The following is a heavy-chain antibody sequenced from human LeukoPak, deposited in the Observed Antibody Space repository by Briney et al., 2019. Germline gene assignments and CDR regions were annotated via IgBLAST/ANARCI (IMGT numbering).Heavy chain of an antibody. V-gene: IGHV3-66*04. CDR1: GFTVSSNY. Sequence: PGGSLRLSCAASGFTVSSNYMSWVRQAPGKGLEWVSVIYSGGSTYYADSVKGRFTISRDNSKNTLYLQMNSLRAEDTAVYYCAKRDFDDYFDYWGQGTLVTVSS. CDR2: IYSGGST. CDR3: AKRDFDDYFDY. J-gene: IGHJ4*02. D-gene: IGHD3-9*01.